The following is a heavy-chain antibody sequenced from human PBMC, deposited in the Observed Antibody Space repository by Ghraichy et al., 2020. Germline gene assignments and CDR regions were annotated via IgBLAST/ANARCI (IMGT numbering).Heavy chain of an antibody. CDR2: IYRSGDT. CDR3: ARTSDIWHNYYYYIDV. D-gene: IGHD2-21*01. CDR1: GGSISSANW. V-gene: IGHV4-4*02. J-gene: IGHJ6*03. Sequence: SETLSLTCAVSGGSISSANWWTWVRQSPGKGLEWIGEIYRSGDTNYNPSLKSRVALSVDNSKNRFSLILRSVTAADTAIYYCARTSDIWHNYYYYIDVWGQGTTVTVSS.